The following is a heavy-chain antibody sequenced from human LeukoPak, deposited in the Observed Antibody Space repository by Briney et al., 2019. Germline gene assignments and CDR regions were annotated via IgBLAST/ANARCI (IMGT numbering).Heavy chain of an antibody. CDR1: GFTVSSNY. Sequence: GGSLRLSCAASGFTVSSNYMSWVRQAPGKGLEWVSTISGSGSGSSTYYADSVKGRFTISRDNSKNTLYLQMNSLRAEDTAVYYCAKSGYNRFDYWGQGTLVTVSS. CDR2: ISGSGSGSST. V-gene: IGHV3-23*01. CDR3: AKSGYNRFDY. J-gene: IGHJ4*02. D-gene: IGHD5-24*01.